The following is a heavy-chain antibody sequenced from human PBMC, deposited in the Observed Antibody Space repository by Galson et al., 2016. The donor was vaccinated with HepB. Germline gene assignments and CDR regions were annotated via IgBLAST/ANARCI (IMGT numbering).Heavy chain of an antibody. J-gene: IGHJ4*02. Sequence: SLRLSCAASEFTVSDHYIDWVRQAPGKGLEWIGRSRNKANSYSTEYAASVQGRFTISREDSQNSLYLQMNSLKTEDTAVYYCGRYRTSGGGMDVWGQGILVTVSS. D-gene: IGHD3-16*01. CDR1: EFTVSDHY. CDR3: GRYRTSGGGMDV. CDR2: SRNKANSYST. V-gene: IGHV3-72*01.